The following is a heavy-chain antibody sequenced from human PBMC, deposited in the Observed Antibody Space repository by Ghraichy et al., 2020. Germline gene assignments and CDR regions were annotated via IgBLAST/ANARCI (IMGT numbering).Heavy chain of an antibody. CDR3: ARGRYCSSTNCFIPFDP. J-gene: IGHJ5*02. Sequence: GGSLRLSCAASGFTFSSYWMSWVRQAPGKGLEWVANINQDGSEKYYVDSVKGRFTISRDNAKNSLYLQMNSLRAEDAAVYFCARGRYCSSTNCFIPFDPWGQGTLVTVSS. CDR2: INQDGSEK. CDR1: GFTFSSYW. V-gene: IGHV3-7*01. D-gene: IGHD2-2*01.